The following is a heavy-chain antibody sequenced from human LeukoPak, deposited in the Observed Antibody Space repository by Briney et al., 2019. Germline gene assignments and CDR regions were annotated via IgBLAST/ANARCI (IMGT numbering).Heavy chain of an antibody. CDR3: ARTITATGGADY. J-gene: IGHJ4*02. CDR2: IYTSGST. CDR1: GGSISSYY. Sequence: SETLSLTCTVSGGSISSYYWSWIRQPPGKGLEWIGYIYTSGSTNYNPSLKSRVTISVDTSKNQFSLKLNSVTAADTAVYYCARTITATGGADYWGQGTLVTVSS. D-gene: IGHD6-25*01. V-gene: IGHV4-4*09.